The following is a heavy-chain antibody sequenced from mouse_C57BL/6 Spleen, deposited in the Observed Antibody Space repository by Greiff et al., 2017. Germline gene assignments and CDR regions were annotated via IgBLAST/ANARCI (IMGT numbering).Heavy chain of an antibody. CDR1: GYTFTDYY. CDR3: ASDGYYAFDV. V-gene: IGHV1-22*01. J-gene: IGHJ1*03. Sequence: VQLQQSGPELVKPGASVKMSCKASGYTFTDYYMHWVKQSHGKSLEWIGYINPNNGGTSYNQKFKGKATLTVNKSSSTAYMELRSLTSEDSAVYDCASDGYYAFDVWGTGTTVTVSS. D-gene: IGHD2-3*01. CDR2: INPNNGGT.